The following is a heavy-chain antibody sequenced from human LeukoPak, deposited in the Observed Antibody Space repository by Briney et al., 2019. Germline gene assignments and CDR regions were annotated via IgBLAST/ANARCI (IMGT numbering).Heavy chain of an antibody. Sequence: GGSLRLSRAASGFTFSSYGMHWVRQAPGKGLEWVAVIWYDGSNKYYADSVKGRFTISRDNSKNTLYLQMNSLRAEDTAVYYCARDSASTWNDYWGQGTLVTVSS. D-gene: IGHD1-1*01. CDR3: ARDSASTWNDY. CDR1: GFTFSSYG. CDR2: IWYDGSNK. J-gene: IGHJ4*02. V-gene: IGHV3-33*01.